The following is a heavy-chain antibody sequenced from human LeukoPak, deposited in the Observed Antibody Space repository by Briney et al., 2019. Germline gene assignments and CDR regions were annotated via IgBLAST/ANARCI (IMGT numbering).Heavy chain of an antibody. D-gene: IGHD3-22*01. V-gene: IGHV4-30-2*01. CDR1: GGSVSSGDFY. CDR3: ARADDYDSSGPTPLFDY. CDR2: IYHSGST. Sequence: SETLSLTCTVSGGSVSSGDFYWTWIRQPPGKGLEWIGYIYHSGSTYYNPSLKSRVTISVDRSKNQFSLKLSSVTAADTAVYYCARADDYDSSGPTPLFDYWGQRTLVTVSS. J-gene: IGHJ4*02.